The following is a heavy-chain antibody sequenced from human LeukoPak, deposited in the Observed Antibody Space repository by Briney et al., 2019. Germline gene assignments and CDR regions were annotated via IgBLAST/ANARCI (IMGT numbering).Heavy chain of an antibody. CDR2: ITTSDGNT. CDR1: GFTFSSYA. J-gene: IGHJ4*02. Sequence: GRSLRLSCTASGFTFSSYAIHWARQAPGKGLEWVSTITTSDGNTYYADSVKGRFTVSRDNSKNTLYLQMNSLRAEDTAVYYCAKDGGLWVSAHWGDSWGRGTLVTVSP. CDR3: AKDGGLWVSAHWGDS. D-gene: IGHD7-27*01. V-gene: IGHV3-23*01.